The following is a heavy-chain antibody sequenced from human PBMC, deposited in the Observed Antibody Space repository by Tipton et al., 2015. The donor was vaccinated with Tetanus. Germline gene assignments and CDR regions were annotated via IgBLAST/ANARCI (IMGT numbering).Heavy chain of an antibody. CDR3: VRDHARACGGDCYPGGFDI. CDR2: ISYTGTT. CDR1: GGSITNGGYY. V-gene: IGHV4-31*03. D-gene: IGHD2-21*02. J-gene: IGHJ3*02. Sequence: TLSLTCSVSGGSITNGGYYWSWIRQHPGKGLDWIGYISYTGTTHYNPSLKSRVTISLDRSKNQFSLKLTSVTAADTAVYYCVRDHARACGGDCYPGGFDIWGQGTMVSVSS.